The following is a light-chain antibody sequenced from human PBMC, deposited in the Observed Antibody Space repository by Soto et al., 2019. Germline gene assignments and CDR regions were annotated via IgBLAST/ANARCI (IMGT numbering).Light chain of an antibody. CDR3: QQSHSTPYT. Sequence: DIQMTQSPSSLSASFGDRVTLTCRASQSIDTYLNWYQQKPGTAPKLLMYAASTLHSGVPSRFSGSGSGTDFTLTINSLQREDFATYFCQQSHSTPYTFGQGTKLEI. CDR1: QSIDTY. CDR2: AAS. J-gene: IGKJ2*01. V-gene: IGKV1-39*01.